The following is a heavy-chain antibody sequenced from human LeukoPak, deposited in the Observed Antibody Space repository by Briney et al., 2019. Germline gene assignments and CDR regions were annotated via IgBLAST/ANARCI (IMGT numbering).Heavy chain of an antibody. J-gene: IGHJ4*02. CDR2: IYHSGST. CDR1: GGSISSGGYS. V-gene: IGHV4-30-2*01. CDR3: ARDVDSSGYYYD. Sequence: SQTLPLTCAVSGGSISSGGYSWSWIRQPPGKGLEWIGYIYHSGSTYYNPSLKSRVTISVDRSKNQFSLKLSSVTAADTAVYYCARDVDSSGYYYDWGQGTLVTVSS. D-gene: IGHD3-22*01.